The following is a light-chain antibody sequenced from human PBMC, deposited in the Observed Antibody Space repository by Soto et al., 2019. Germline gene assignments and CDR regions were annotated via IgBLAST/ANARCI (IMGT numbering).Light chain of an antibody. J-gene: IGLJ1*01. Sequence: QSVLTQSPSVSAAPGQKVTISCSGSSSNIGNNYVSWYQQLPGTAPKLLIYDNNKRPSGIPDRFSGSKSGTSGTLDITGLQAADEADYFCCSYAGSDTFFVFGTGTKLTVL. CDR3: CSYAGSDTFFV. CDR2: DNN. CDR1: SSNIGNNY. V-gene: IGLV1-51*01.